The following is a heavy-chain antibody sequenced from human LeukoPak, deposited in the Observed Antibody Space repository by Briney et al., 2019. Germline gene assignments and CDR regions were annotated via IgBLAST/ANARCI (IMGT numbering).Heavy chain of an antibody. Sequence: SETLSLTCTVSGGSIRGYYWSWIRQPPGKGLEYIGYIYYSGITNYNPSLKSRVTISVDTSKNQFSLKLSSVTAADTAVYYCARAGGTMVRGVTIGYYYYYYMDVWGKGTTVTISS. J-gene: IGHJ6*03. CDR1: GGSIRGYY. CDR3: ARAGGTMVRGVTIGYYYYYYMDV. CDR2: IYYSGIT. V-gene: IGHV4-59*08. D-gene: IGHD3-10*01.